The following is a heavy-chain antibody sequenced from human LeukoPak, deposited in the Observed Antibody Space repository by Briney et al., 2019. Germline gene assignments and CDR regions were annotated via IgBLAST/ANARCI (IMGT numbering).Heavy chain of an antibody. CDR2: IYYSGST. V-gene: IGHV4-39*01. Sequence: PSETLSLTCTVSGGSISSSIYYWGWIRQPPGKGLEWIGNIYYSGSTYYNPSLKSRVTISVDTSKNQFSLKLSSVTTADTAMYYCARYALGDFDYWGQGTLVTVSS. D-gene: IGHD3-16*01. J-gene: IGHJ4*02. CDR3: ARYALGDFDY. CDR1: GGSISSSIYY.